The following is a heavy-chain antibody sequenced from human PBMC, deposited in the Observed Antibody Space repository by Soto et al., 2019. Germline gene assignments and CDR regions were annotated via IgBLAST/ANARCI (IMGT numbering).Heavy chain of an antibody. CDR1: GFTVSSKY. CDR3: ARELPPDL. Sequence: TGGSLRLSCAASGFTVSSKYMNWVRQAPGKGLEWVSIIWSAGLTYYADSVWGRFTISRDISKNILFLQMNNLRAEDSAIYYCARELPPDLWGQGTLVTVSS. J-gene: IGHJ5*02. D-gene: IGHD2-15*01. V-gene: IGHV3-53*01. CDR2: IWSAGLT.